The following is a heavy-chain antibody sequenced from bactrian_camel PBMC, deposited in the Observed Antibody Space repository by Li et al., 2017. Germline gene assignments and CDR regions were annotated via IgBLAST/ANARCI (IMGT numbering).Heavy chain of an antibody. CDR3: AEGCGENDVFDFED. CDR1: GFNFSAYC. J-gene: IGHJ4*01. V-gene: IGHV3S1*01. D-gene: IGHD3*01. CDR2: KYTNGGSI. Sequence: HVQLVESGGGSVQAGGSLTLSCATSGFNFSAYCMGWFRQAPDQEREGVVAKYTNGGSIYYADSVKGRFTIFQDNAKDTVHLQMNSLKPEDTATYYCAEGCGENDVFDFEDWGQGTQVTV.